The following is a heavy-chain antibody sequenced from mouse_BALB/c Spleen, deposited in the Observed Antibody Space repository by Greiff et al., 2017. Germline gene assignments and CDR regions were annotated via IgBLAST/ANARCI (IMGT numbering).Heavy chain of an antibody. CDR1: GFAFSSYD. V-gene: IGHV5-12-1*01. CDR2: ISSGGGST. CDR3: ARRDRYWYFDV. J-gene: IGHJ1*01. Sequence: EVMLVESGGGLVKPGGSLKLSCAASGFAFSSYDMSWVRQTPEKRLEWVAYISSGGGSTYYPDTVKGRFTISRDNAKNTLYLQMSSLKSEDTAMYYCARRDRYWYFDVWGAGTTVTVSS.